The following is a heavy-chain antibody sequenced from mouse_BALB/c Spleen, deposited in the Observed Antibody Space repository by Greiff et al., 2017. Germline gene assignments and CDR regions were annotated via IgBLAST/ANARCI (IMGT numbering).Heavy chain of an antibody. CDR3: ARHEANWDY. Sequence: EVKLMESGGGLVKPGGSLKLSCAASGFTFSSYGMSWVRQTPDKRLEWVATISSGGSYTYYPDSVKGRFTISRDNAKNTLYLQMSSLKSEDTAMYYCARHEANWDYWGQGTTLTVSS. V-gene: IGHV5-6*03. D-gene: IGHD4-1*01. CDR2: ISSGGSYT. CDR1: GFTFSSYG. J-gene: IGHJ2*01.